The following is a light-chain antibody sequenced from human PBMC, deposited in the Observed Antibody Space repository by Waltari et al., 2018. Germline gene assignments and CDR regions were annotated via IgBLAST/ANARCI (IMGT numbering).Light chain of an antibody. V-gene: IGLV2-14*01. J-gene: IGLJ1*01. CDR2: EVS. CDR3: SSYTTSTAPGV. Sequence: ITISCTGTSSDVGAYNFVSWYQQHPGKAPHLIIYEVSERPPGVSNRFSDSKSDNTASLTISGLQAEDEADYYCSSYTTSTAPGVFGAGTKVTVL. CDR1: SSDVGAYNF.